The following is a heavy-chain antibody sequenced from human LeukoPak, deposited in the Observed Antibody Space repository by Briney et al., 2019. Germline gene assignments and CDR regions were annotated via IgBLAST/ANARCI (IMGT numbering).Heavy chain of an antibody. V-gene: IGHV1-69*04. CDR2: IIPILGIA. J-gene: IGHJ6*02. CDR3: ARLTMIVVAGGGRYYYGMDV. D-gene: IGHD3-22*01. CDR1: GGTFSSYA. Sequence: SVKVSCKASGGTFSSYAISWVRQAPGQGLEWMGRIIPILGIANYAQKFQGRVTITADKSTSTAYMELSSLRSEDTAVYYCARLTMIVVAGGGRYYYGMDVWGQGTTVTVSS.